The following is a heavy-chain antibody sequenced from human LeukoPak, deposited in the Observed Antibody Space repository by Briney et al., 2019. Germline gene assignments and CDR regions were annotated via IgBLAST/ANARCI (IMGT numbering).Heavy chain of an antibody. Sequence: GGSLRLSCAASGFTFSTYSMNWVRQAPGKGLEWVSYITSSSSTIYYADSVKGRFTISRDNAENSLYLQMNSLRAEDTAVYYCARFIAAPYYFDYWGRGTLVTVSS. CDR3: ARFIAAPYYFDY. CDR1: GFTFSTYS. J-gene: IGHJ4*02. D-gene: IGHD6-13*01. V-gene: IGHV3-48*04. CDR2: ITSSSSTI.